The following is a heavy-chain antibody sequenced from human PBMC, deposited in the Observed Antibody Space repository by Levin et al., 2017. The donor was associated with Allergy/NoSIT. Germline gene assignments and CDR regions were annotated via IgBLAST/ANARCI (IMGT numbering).Heavy chain of an antibody. Sequence: ASETLSLTCTVSGGSISSSSYYWGWIRQPPGKGLEWIGSIYYSGSTYYNPSLKSRVTISVDTSKNQFSLKLSSVTAADTAVYYCARLSDCSGGSCPTDYWGQGTLVTVSS. V-gene: IGHV4-39*01. CDR3: ARLSDCSGGSCPTDY. CDR1: GGSISSSSYY. J-gene: IGHJ4*02. CDR2: IYYSGST. D-gene: IGHD2-15*01.